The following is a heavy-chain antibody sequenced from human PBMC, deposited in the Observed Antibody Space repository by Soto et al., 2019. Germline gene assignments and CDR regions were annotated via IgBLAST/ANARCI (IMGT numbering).Heavy chain of an antibody. CDR3: ARDSKVRFLEWLSDRGGMDV. Sequence: SETLSLTCTVSGGSVSSGSYYWSWIRQPPGKGLEWIGYIYYSGSTNYNPSLKSRVTISVDTSKNQFSLKLSSVTAADTAVYNFARDSKVRFLEWLSDRGGMDVWGQGTTVTVSS. D-gene: IGHD3-3*01. CDR1: GGSVSSGSYY. V-gene: IGHV4-61*01. CDR2: IYYSGST. J-gene: IGHJ6*02.